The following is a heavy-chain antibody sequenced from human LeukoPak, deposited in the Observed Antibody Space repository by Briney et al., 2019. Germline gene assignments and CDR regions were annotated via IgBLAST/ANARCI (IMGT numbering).Heavy chain of an antibody. CDR3: ARENVDTAMVAYWYFDL. Sequence: SETLSLTCAVYGGSFSGYYWSWIRQPPGKGLEWIGEINHSGSTNYNPSLKSRVTISLDTSKNQFSLKLSSVTAADTAVYYCARENVDTAMVAYWYFDLWGRGTLVTVSS. D-gene: IGHD5-18*01. J-gene: IGHJ2*01. CDR2: INHSGST. V-gene: IGHV4-34*01. CDR1: GGSFSGYY.